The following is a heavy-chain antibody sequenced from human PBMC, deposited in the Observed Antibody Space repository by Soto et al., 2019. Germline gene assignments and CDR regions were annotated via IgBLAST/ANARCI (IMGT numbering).Heavy chain of an antibody. J-gene: IGHJ4*02. CDR1: GYTFTGYY. CDR3: ATQSPDYAKRDFDY. D-gene: IGHD4-17*01. CDR2: INPNSGGT. Sequence: ASVKVSCKASGYTFTGYYMHWVRQAPGQGLEWMGWINPNSGGTNYAQKFQGRVTMTRDTSISTAYMELSSLASEDTAVYYCATQSPDYAKRDFDYWGQGTLVTVSS. V-gene: IGHV1-2*02.